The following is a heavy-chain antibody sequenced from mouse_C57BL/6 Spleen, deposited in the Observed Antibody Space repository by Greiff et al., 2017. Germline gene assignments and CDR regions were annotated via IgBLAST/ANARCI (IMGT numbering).Heavy chain of an antibody. V-gene: IGHV2-6-1*01. CDR2: IWSDGST. D-gene: IGHD1-1*01. CDR1: GFSLTSYG. J-gene: IGHJ4*01. CDR3: ARHRCYGSQPYAMDY. Sequence: VKVVESGPGLVAPSQSLSITCTVSGFSLTSYGVHWVRQPPGKGLEWLVVIWSDGSTTYNSALKSRLSISKDNSKSQVFLKMNSLQTDDTAMYYCARHRCYGSQPYAMDYWGQGTSVTVSS.